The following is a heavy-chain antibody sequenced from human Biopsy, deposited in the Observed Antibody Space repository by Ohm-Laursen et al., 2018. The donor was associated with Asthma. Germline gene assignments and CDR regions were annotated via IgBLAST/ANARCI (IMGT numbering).Heavy chain of an antibody. D-gene: IGHD2-21*02. Sequence: SLGLSCAASGFTFDNYTMHWVRQAPGKGLEWVTIISYDGRNTYYADSVEGRFTIPRDNSKNTLFLQMSSLRPEDTAVYYCARGGLHYYEYYGMDVWGQGTTVTVSS. V-gene: IGHV3-30*04. CDR2: ISYDGRNT. CDR3: ARGGLHYYEYYGMDV. CDR1: GFTFDNYT. J-gene: IGHJ6*02.